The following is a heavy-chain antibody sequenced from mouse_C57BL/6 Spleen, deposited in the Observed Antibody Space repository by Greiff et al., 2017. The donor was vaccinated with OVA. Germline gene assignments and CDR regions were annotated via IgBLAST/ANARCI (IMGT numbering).Heavy chain of an antibody. J-gene: IGHJ3*01. D-gene: IGHD1-1*01. CDR1: GFNIKDYY. CDR3: TTPDYYGSGFAY. CDR2: IDPEDGDT. Sequence: EVQLQQSGAELVRPGASVKLSCTASGFNIKDYYMYWVKQRPEQGLEWIGRIDPEDGDTEYAPKFQGKATMTADTSSNTAYLQLSSLTSEDTAVYYCTTPDYYGSGFAYWGQGTLVTVSA. V-gene: IGHV14-1*01.